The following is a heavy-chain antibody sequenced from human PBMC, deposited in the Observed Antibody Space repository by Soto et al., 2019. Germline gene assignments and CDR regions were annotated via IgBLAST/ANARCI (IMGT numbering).Heavy chain of an antibody. CDR1: GGSLSSGRYY. CDR3: ARVSQGITFGGEAYFYYYYMDV. J-gene: IGHJ6*03. CDR2: IYYSGRA. D-gene: IGHD3-16*01. V-gene: IGHV4-31*03. Sequence: QVQLQESGPGLVKPSQTLSLTCTVSGGSLSSGRYYWSWIRQHPGKGLEWIGHIYYSGRAYYNPSLKRRSSISVDTSENQFSLKMSSVTAADTAVYYCARVSQGITFGGEAYFYYYYMDVWGKGTTVTVSS.